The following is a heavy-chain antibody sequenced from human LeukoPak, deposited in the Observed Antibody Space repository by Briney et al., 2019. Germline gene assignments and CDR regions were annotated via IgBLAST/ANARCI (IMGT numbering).Heavy chain of an antibody. CDR1: GFTVSSYW. J-gene: IGHJ4*02. CDR2: IKQDGSEK. V-gene: IGHV3-7*01. Sequence: GGSLRLSWAASGFTVSSYWMSWVRQAPGKGLEWVANIKQDGSEKYYVHSVKGRFTISRDNAKNSLCLQMNSLRAEDTAVYYCARGLGRSDYWGQGTLVTVSS. CDR3: ARGLGRSDY.